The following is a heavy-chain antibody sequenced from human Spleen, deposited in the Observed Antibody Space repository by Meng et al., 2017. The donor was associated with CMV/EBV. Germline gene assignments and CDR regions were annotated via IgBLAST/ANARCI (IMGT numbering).Heavy chain of an antibody. CDR1: GFIFKNYG. CDR3: VRDNSPMGTNAGY. J-gene: IGHJ4*02. Sequence: GESLKISCEASGFIFKNYGMHWVRQAPGKGLEWEAVIWYDGSNKYYADSVQGRFTISRNNFKKTLYLQMNILRAEDTALYYCVRDNSPMGTNAGYWGQGTPVTVSS. D-gene: IGHD2-8*01. CDR2: IWYDGSNK. V-gene: IGHV3-33*01.